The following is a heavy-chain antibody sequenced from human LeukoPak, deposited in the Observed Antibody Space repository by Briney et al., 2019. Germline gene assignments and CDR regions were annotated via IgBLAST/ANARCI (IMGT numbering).Heavy chain of an antibody. D-gene: IGHD4-17*01. CDR2: ISSSGSTI. Sequence: GGSLRLSCAASGFTLSSYEMNWVRQAPGKGLEWVSYISSSGSTIYYADSVKGRFTISRDNAKNSLYLQMNSLRAEDTAVYYCARSSTVTLTGYDYWGQGTLVTVSS. V-gene: IGHV3-48*03. J-gene: IGHJ4*02. CDR3: ARSSTVTLTGYDY. CDR1: GFTLSSYE.